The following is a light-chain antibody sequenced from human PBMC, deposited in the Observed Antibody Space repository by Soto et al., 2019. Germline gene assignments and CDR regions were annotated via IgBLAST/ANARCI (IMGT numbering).Light chain of an antibody. Sequence: QSALTQPASVSGSPGQSVTISCTGPSSDVGSFNSVSWYQQHPGKAPKLMIYDVSNRPSGVSNRFSGSKSGNTASLTISGLQAEDEADYYCSSYTRSNTVVFGGGTKVTVL. CDR1: SSDVGSFNS. V-gene: IGLV2-14*01. CDR3: SSYTRSNTVV. J-gene: IGLJ2*01. CDR2: DVS.